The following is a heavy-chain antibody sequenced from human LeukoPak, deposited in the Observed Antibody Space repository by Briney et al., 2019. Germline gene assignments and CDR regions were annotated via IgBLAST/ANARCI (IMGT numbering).Heavy chain of an antibody. CDR1: GYSFTTYW. CDR3: ARRIAVAGTYFDY. D-gene: IGHD6-19*01. V-gene: IGHV5-51*01. CDR2: IYPDDSDT. J-gene: IGHJ4*02. Sequence: GESLKISCKASGYSFTTYWIGWVRRMPGKGLEWMGIIYPDDSDTRYSPSFQGQVTFSADKSISTAYLQWSSLKASDTAMYYCARRIAVAGTYFDYWGQGTLVTLSS.